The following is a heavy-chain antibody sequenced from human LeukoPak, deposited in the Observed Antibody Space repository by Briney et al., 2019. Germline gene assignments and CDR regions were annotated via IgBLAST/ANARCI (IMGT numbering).Heavy chain of an antibody. J-gene: IGHJ3*02. CDR2: ISGSGANT. Sequence: GGSLRLSCAASGFTFSSYAMSWVRQAPGKGLEWVSGISGSGANTYYADSVKGQFTISRDNSKNTLYLQMNSLRAEDTAVYYCAKKGRGNGAFDIWGQGTMVTVSS. D-gene: IGHD1-1*01. CDR3: AKKGRGNGAFDI. V-gene: IGHV3-23*01. CDR1: GFTFSSYA.